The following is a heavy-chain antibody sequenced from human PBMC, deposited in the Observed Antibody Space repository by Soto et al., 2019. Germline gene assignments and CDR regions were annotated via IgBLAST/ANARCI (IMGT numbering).Heavy chain of an antibody. CDR3: ARDGRSSYSSGWYYFDY. D-gene: IGHD6-19*01. V-gene: IGHV1-69*06. CDR1: GGTFSSFL. Sequence: QVQLVQSGGEVKTPGSSVKVSCKASGGTFSSFLMGWVRQAPGQGPEWMGGIIPVFGTATYAQKFQGRVTMTRDTSTRTVYMELSSLRSEDTAVYYCARDGRSSYSSGWYYFDYWGQGTLVTVSS. CDR2: IIPVFGTA. J-gene: IGHJ4*02.